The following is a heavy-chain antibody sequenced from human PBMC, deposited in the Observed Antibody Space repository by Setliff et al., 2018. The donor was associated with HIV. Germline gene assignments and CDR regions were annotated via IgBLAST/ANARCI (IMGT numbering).Heavy chain of an antibody. D-gene: IGHD1-20*01. CDR1: GGSISSSSYY. CDR2: IYYSGST. Sequence: SQTLSLTCTVSGGSISSSSYYWGWIRQPPGKGLEWIGSIYYSGSTYYNPSLKSRVTISVDTSKNQFSLRVRSVTAADTAVYYCARVVKGYNWNYFDYWGQGTLVTVSS. J-gene: IGHJ4*02. CDR3: ARVVKGYNWNYFDY. V-gene: IGHV4-39*07.